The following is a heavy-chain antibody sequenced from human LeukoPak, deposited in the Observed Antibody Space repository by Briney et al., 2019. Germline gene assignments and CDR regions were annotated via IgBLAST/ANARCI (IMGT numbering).Heavy chain of an antibody. CDR2: ISSSGSTI. D-gene: IGHD6-19*01. CDR1: GFTFSSYE. Sequence: GGSLRLSCAASGFTFSSYEMNWVRKAPGKGLEWVSYISSSGSTIYYADSVKGRFTISRDNAKNSLYLQMNSLRAEDTAVYYCASHPTRDGGWTYYFDYWGQGTLVTVSS. CDR3: ASHPTRDGGWTYYFDY. V-gene: IGHV3-48*03. J-gene: IGHJ4*02.